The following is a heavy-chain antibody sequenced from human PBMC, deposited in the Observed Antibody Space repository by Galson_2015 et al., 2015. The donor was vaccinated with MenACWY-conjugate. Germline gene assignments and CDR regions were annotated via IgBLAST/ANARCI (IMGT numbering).Heavy chain of an antibody. Sequence: SVKVSCKASGYTFSRSTSAVQWVRQARGQRLEWIGWIVVGSDVTSYADKFQDRVTITRDMSTNTVYMELSSLRSEDTAVYFCAADSPLDLGVDFDYWGQGTLVTVSS. CDR2: IVVGSDVT. CDR3: AADSPLDLGVDFDY. D-gene: IGHD3-10*01. CDR1: GYTFSRSTSA. J-gene: IGHJ4*02. V-gene: IGHV1-58*01.